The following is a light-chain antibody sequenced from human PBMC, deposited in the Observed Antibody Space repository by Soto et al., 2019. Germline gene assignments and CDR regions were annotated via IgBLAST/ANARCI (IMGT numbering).Light chain of an antibody. V-gene: IGKV1-6*01. CDR2: ATA. CDR1: QGIRDD. Sequence: AIQVTQSPSSLSASVGDSVTITCRASQGIRDDLDWFQQSPGKAPKVLIYATANLQSGVPSRFSGSGSGTDFTLTLSSLQPEDFATYYCLPHYDCPPTFGQGTKVE. CDR3: LPHYDCPPT. J-gene: IGKJ1*01.